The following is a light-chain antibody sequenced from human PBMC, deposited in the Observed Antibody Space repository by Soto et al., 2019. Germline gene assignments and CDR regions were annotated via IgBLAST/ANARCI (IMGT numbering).Light chain of an antibody. V-gene: IGKV1-33*01. CDR2: DAS. CDR3: QQYANRPYT. CDR1: QDISKF. J-gene: IGKJ3*01. Sequence: DIQMTQSPSSLSASIGDRVSFTCQASQDISKFLNWYQHKPGQAPSLLIYDASKSHFGVPSRFSGSGSGTDFTFTISSLQPEDNATYYCQQYANRPYTFGPGTKVDVK.